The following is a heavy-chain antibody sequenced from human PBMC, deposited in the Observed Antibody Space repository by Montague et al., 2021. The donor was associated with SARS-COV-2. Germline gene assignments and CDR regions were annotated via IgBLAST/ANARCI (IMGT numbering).Heavy chain of an antibody. V-gene: IGHV4-31*03. CDR3: ARARRGSGSGSYFDILVNWFDA. Sequence: TLSLTCTVSGGSISSGGYYWSWIRQHPGKGLEWIGYIYYSGSTYYNPSLKSRVTISVDTSKNQFSLKLSSVTAADTAVYYCARARRGSGSGSYFDILVNWFDAWGQGTLVTVSS. J-gene: IGHJ5*02. CDR1: GGSISSGGYY. CDR2: IYYSGST. D-gene: IGHD3-10*01.